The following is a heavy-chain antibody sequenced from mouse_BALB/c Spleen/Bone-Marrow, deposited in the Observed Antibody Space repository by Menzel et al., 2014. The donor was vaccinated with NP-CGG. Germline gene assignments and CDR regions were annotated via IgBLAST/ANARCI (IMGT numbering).Heavy chain of an antibody. CDR3: TRGGYDYTWFAY. CDR2: IYPGDNYT. CDR1: GYTFTNYW. D-gene: IGHD2-4*01. Sequence: QVQLQQSGAELVRPGTSVKMSCKAAGYTFTNYWIGWVKQRPGHGLEWIGDIYPGDNYTNYNEKFKGKATLTADTSSSTAYMQVSSLTSEDSAIYYCTRGGYDYTWFAYWGQGTLVTVSA. V-gene: IGHV1-63*02. J-gene: IGHJ3*01.